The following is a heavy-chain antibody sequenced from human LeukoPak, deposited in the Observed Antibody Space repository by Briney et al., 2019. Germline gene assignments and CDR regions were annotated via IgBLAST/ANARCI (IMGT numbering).Heavy chain of an antibody. CDR1: GFTVSSNY. CDR3: ARRTLGRYFDY. D-gene: IGHD3-10*01. V-gene: IGHV3-53*01. Sequence: GGSLRLSCAASGFTVSSNYMSWVRQAPGKGLEWVSVIYSGGSTYYADSVKGRFTISRDNSKNTLYLQMNSLRAEDTAVYYCARRTLGRYFDYWGQGTLVTVSS. CDR2: IYSGGST. J-gene: IGHJ4*02.